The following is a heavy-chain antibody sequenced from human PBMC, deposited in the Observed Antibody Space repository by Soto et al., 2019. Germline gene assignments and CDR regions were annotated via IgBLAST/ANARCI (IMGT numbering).Heavy chain of an antibody. V-gene: IGHV5-10-1*01. CDR2: IDPSDSYT. J-gene: IGHJ3*02. Sequence: GESLKSSCTGSGYRFTSYWMSWVRQMPGKGLEWMGRIDPSDSYTNYSPSFQGHVTISADKSISTAYLQWSSLKASDTAMYYCARRPPTYCGGDCAGGAFDIWGQGTMVTVSS. CDR3: ARRPPTYCGGDCAGGAFDI. D-gene: IGHD2-21*02. CDR1: GYRFTSYW.